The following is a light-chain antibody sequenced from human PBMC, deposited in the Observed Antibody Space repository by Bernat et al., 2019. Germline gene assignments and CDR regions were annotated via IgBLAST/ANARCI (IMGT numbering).Light chain of an antibody. V-gene: IGLV2-14*03. CDR1: SSDVGVYNY. CDR2: AVS. CDR3: SSLTTSTTLV. J-gene: IGLJ2*01. Sequence: QSALTQPASVSGSPGQSITISCTGTSSDVGVYNYVSWYQQHPGKAPGLMIYAVSSRPSGVSNRFSGSKSGNTASLTISGLQPEDEADYYCSSLTTSTTLVFGGGTKLTVL.